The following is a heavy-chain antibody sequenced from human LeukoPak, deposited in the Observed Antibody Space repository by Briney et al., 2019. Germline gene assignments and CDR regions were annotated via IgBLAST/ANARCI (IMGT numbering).Heavy chain of an antibody. CDR3: AKDLERRHYYYYYGMDV. CDR1: GYTFTSYG. J-gene: IGHJ6*02. V-gene: IGHV1-18*01. D-gene: IGHD1-1*01. Sequence: ASVKVSCKASGYTFTSYGFSWVRQAPGQGLEWMGWISAYNGNTNYAQKLQGRVTMTTDTSTSTAYMELRSLRSDDTAVYYCAKDLERRHYYYYYGMDVWGQGTTVTVSS. CDR2: ISAYNGNT.